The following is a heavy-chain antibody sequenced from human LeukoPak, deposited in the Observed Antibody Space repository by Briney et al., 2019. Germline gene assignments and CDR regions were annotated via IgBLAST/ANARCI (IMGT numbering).Heavy chain of an antibody. V-gene: IGHV3-48*04. Sequence: GGSLRLSCAASGFTFSSYSMNWVRQAPGKGLEWVSYISSSSSTIYYADSVKGRFTISRDNAKNSLYLQMNSLRAEDTAVYYCARLYYYGSGSYYTYYWFDPWGQGTLVTVSS. D-gene: IGHD3-10*01. CDR2: ISSSSSTI. J-gene: IGHJ5*02. CDR3: ARLYYYGSGSYYTYYWFDP. CDR1: GFTFSSYS.